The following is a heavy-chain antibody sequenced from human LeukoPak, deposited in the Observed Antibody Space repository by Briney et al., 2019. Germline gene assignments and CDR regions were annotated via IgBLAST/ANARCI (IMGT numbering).Heavy chain of an antibody. D-gene: IGHD3-22*01. CDR2: ISGSGADT. V-gene: IGHV3-23*01. CDR1: GFTFRGYA. Sequence: GGSLRLSCAASGFTFRGYAMSWVRQAPGKGLEWVSVISGSGADTYYADSVKGRFSISRDNSKNTLYLQMNSLRAEDTAMYYCARDRAVYSDSRGYYPDAFDIWGQGTMVTVSS. CDR3: ARDRAVYSDSRGYYPDAFDI. J-gene: IGHJ3*02.